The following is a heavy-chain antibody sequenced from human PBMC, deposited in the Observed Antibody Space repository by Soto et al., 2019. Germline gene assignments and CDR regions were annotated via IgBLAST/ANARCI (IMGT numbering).Heavy chain of an antibody. CDR2: ITGDTNRI. J-gene: IGHJ4*02. CDR3: ARSVEGHFDY. CDR1: GFRFSIYS. D-gene: IGHD6-19*01. Sequence: EVQLVESGGGLVPPGGSLRLSCAASGFRFSIYSMNWVRQAPGKGLEWSAYITGDTNRIKYADSVKGRFTISRDNAKNSVYLQMNSLRDEDTAVYYCARSVEGHFDYWGQGTVVTVSS. V-gene: IGHV3-48*02.